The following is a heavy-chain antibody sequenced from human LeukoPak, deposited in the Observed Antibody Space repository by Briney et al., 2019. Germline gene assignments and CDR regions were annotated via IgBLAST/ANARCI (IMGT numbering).Heavy chain of an antibody. Sequence: PSETLSLTCDVSGGSMSATNWWTWVRQPPGGGLEWIGEVHLSGRANYSPSLESRVTISVDMSENHISLQLTSVTAADTAVYYCAREGGFYRPLDYSGPGTLVIVSS. CDR2: VHLSGRA. D-gene: IGHD2/OR15-2a*01. CDR1: GGSMSATNW. J-gene: IGHJ4*02. V-gene: IGHV4-4*02. CDR3: AREGGFYRPLDY.